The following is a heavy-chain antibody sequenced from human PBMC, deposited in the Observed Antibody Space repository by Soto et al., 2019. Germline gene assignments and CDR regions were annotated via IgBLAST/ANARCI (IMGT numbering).Heavy chain of an antibody. CDR1: GFTFSSHS. Sequence: EVQLVESGGDLVQPGGSLRVSCAASGFTFSSHSMNWVRQAPGKGLEWVSFISSSSTTVYYADSVKGRFTISRDNAKNSLYLQMNSLRDEDTAVYYCARDPSQDYCYVGSCHYFDYWGQGTLVTVSS. CDR2: ISSSSTTV. CDR3: ARDPSQDYCYVGSCHYFDY. J-gene: IGHJ4*02. D-gene: IGHD2-15*01. V-gene: IGHV3-48*02.